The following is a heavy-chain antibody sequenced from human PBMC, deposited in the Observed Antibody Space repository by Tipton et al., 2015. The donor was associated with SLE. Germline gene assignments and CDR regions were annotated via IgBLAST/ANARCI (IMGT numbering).Heavy chain of an antibody. Sequence: TLSLTCAVSGYSITSGDYWGWIRQPPGKGLEWVGSLYYSGSTYYNPSLKSRVTISVDTSKNQFSLKLSSVTAADTAVYYCARLGVVVAAIDYWGQGTLVTVSS. J-gene: IGHJ4*02. CDR2: LYYSGST. CDR3: ARLGVVVAAIDY. V-gene: IGHV4-38-2*01. D-gene: IGHD2-21*02. CDR1: GYSITSGDY.